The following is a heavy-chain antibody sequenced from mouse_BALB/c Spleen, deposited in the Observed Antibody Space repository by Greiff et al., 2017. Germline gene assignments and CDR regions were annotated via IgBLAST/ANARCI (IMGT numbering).Heavy chain of an antibody. CDR1: GYAFSSYW. CDR2: IYPGDGDT. CDR3: ARREGYYFDY. J-gene: IGHJ2*01. Sequence: VQVVESGAELVRPGSSVKISCKASGYAFSSYWMNWVKQRPGQGLEWIGQIYPGDGDTNYNGKFKGKATLTADKSSSTAYMQLSSLTSEDSAVYFCARREGYYFDYWGQGTTLTVSS. V-gene: IGHV1-80*01.